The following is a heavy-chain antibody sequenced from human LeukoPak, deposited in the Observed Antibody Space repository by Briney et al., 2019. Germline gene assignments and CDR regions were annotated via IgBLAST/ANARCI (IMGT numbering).Heavy chain of an antibody. V-gene: IGHV3-30*04. CDR2: ISYDGSNK. CDR1: GFTFSSYA. D-gene: IGHD3-10*01. J-gene: IGHJ4*02. CDR3: ARDTNYGSGSYPFDY. Sequence: PGGSLSLSCAASGFTFSSYAMHWVRQAPGKGLEGVAVISYDGSNKYYADSVKGRFTISRDNSKNTLYLQMNSLRAEDTAVYYCARDTNYGSGSYPFDYWGQGTLVTVSS.